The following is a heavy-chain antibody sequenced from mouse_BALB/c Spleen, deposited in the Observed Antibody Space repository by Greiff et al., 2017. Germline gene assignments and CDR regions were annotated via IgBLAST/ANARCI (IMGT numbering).Heavy chain of an antibody. CDR2: ISNGGGST. J-gene: IGHJ3*01. D-gene: IGHD2-14*01. V-gene: IGHV5-12-2*01. Sequence: DVMLVESGGGLVQPGGSLKLSCAASGFTFSSYTMSWVRQTPEKRLEWVAYISNGGGSTYYPDTVKGRFTISRDNAKKTLYLQVSSLKSEDTAMYYCARHGRYDGFAYWGQGTLVTVSA. CDR3: ARHGRYDGFAY. CDR1: GFTFSSYT.